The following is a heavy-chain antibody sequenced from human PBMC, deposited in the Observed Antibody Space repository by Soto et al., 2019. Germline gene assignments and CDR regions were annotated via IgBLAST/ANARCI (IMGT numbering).Heavy chain of an antibody. D-gene: IGHD4-4*01. CDR1: GGTFSSNA. J-gene: IGHJ6*02. Sequence: QVQLVQSGAEVKKPGSPVKVSSKASGGTFSSNAISWVRRAPGQGLGWMGGIFLICGTANYAQKFQGRVTITADESTSTAYMELSSLRSEDTAVYYCARGAENIMTTVTDYYYYYGMDGWGQGTTVTVSS. CDR3: ARGAENIMTTVTDYYYYYGMDG. CDR2: IFLICGTA. V-gene: IGHV1-69*12.